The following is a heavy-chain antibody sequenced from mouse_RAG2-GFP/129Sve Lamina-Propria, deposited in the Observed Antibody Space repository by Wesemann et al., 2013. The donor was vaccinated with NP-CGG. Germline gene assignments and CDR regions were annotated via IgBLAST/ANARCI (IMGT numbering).Heavy chain of an antibody. J-gene: IGHJ3*01. V-gene: IGHV6-3*01. CDR1: GFTFSNYW. CDR3: TGRGYGSSWGFAY. Sequence: EVKLEESGGGLVQPGGSMKLSCVASGFTFSNYWMNWVRQSPEKGLEWVAQIRLKSDNYATHYAESVKGRFTISRDDSKSSVYLQMNNLRAEDTGIYYCTGRGYGSSWGFAYWGQGTLVTVSA. CDR2: IRLKSDNYAT. D-gene: IGHD1-1*01.